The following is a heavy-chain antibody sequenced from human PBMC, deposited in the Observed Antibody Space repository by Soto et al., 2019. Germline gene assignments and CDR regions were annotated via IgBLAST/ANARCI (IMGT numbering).Heavy chain of an antibody. CDR2: IYYSGST. CDR3: ARDRVTIFGVGTEFDI. J-gene: IGHJ3*02. CDR1: GGSISSGGYY. Sequence: KPSETLSLTCTVSGGSISSGGYYWSWIRQHPGKGLEWIGYIYYSGSTYYNPSLKSRVTISVDTSKNQFSLKLSSVTAADTAVYYCARDRVTIFGVGTEFDIWGQGTMVTVSS. D-gene: IGHD3-3*01. V-gene: IGHV4-31*03.